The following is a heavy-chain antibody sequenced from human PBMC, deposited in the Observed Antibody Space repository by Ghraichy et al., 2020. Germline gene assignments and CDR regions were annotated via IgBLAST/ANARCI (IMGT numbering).Heavy chain of an antibody. CDR1: GFTFSGYS. D-gene: IGHD3-10*01. CDR3: ARDLNYYGSGRGFDY. Sequence: GGSLRLSCAASGFTFSGYSMNWVRQAPGKGLEWVSSIYSSSGYIYYADSVKGRFTISRDNAKNSLYLQMNSLRAEDTAVYYCARDLNYYGSGRGFDYWGQGTLVTVSS. CDR2: IYSSSGYI. J-gene: IGHJ4*02. V-gene: IGHV3-21*01.